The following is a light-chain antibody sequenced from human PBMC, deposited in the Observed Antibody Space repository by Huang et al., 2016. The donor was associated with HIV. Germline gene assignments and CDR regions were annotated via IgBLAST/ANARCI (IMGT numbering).Light chain of an antibody. CDR2: KAS. CDR1: QSISSW. Sequence: DIQMTQSPSTLSASVGDRVTITCRASQSISSWLAWYQQKPGKAPKLLIYKASSLEGGVPSRCSGSGSGTGFTLTISSLQPDDFATYYCQQYNSYSWTFGQGTKVEIK. J-gene: IGKJ1*01. V-gene: IGKV1-5*03. CDR3: QQYNSYSWT.